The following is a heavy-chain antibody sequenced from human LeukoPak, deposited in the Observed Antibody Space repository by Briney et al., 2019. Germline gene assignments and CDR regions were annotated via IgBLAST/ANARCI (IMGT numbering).Heavy chain of an antibody. J-gene: IGHJ4*02. CDR2: IRTDGGTK. CDR3: ATSRWLS. Sequence: GGSLRLSCEGSGFSFSSYWMHWVRQAPGKGLAWVSRIRTDGGTKYYADSVKGRFTVSRDNARNTLYLQMDSLRVDDTAVYYWATSRWLSWGQGTLVTVSS. V-gene: IGHV3-74*01. D-gene: IGHD5-24*01. CDR1: GFSFSSYW.